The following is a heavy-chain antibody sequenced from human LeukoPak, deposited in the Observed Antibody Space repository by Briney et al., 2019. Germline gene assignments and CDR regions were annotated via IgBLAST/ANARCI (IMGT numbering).Heavy chain of an antibody. Sequence: PGGSLRLSCAASGFTFSSYWMHWVRQAPGKGLEWVAVISYDGSNKYYADSVKGRFTISRDNSKNTLHLQMNSLRAEDTAVYYCAKVVNYYDSSGYDYWGQGTLVTVSS. J-gene: IGHJ4*02. V-gene: IGHV3-30*18. CDR3: AKVVNYYDSSGYDY. CDR1: GFTFSSYW. D-gene: IGHD3-22*01. CDR2: ISYDGSNK.